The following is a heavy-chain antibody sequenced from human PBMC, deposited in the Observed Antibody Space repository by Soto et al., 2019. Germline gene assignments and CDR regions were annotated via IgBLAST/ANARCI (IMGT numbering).Heavy chain of an antibody. CDR1: GGTFSSYA. CDR3: ARARYSSSWYGFNYYYGMDV. D-gene: IGHD6-13*01. CDR2: IIPIFGTA. Sequence: SVKVSCKASGGTFSSYAISWVRQAPGQGLEWMGGIIPIFGTANYAQKFQGRVTITADESMSTAYMELSSLRSEDTAVYYCARARYSSSWYGFNYYYGMDVWGQGTTVTVSS. J-gene: IGHJ6*02. V-gene: IGHV1-69*13.